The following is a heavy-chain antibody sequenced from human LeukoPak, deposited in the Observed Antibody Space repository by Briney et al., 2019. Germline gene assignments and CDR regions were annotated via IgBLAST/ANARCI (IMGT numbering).Heavy chain of an antibody. V-gene: IGHV3-7*01. Sequence: GGSLRLSCAASGFTFSSYAMSWVRQAPGKGLEWVANIKEDGSEKYYLDSVKGRFTISRDNAKKSLYLEMNSLRAEDTAVYYCARVMWMGWYFDSWGQGTLVTVSS. D-gene: IGHD5-12*01. CDR3: ARVMWMGWYFDS. CDR2: IKEDGSEK. CDR1: GFTFSSYA. J-gene: IGHJ4*02.